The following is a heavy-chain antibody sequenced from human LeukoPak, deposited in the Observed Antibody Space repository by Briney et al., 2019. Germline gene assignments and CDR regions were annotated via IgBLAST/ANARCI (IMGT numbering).Heavy chain of an antibody. Sequence: SVKVSCTASGGTFSSYAISWVRQAPGQGLEWMGGIIPIFGTANYAQKFQGRVTITADESTSTAYMELSSLRSEDTAVYYCARDRDWNSHLDYWGQGTLVTVSS. CDR1: GGTFSSYA. D-gene: IGHD1-7*01. CDR2: IIPIFGTA. J-gene: IGHJ4*02. CDR3: ARDRDWNSHLDY. V-gene: IGHV1-69*13.